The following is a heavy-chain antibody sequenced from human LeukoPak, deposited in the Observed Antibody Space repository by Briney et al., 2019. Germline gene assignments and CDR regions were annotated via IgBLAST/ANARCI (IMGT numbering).Heavy chain of an antibody. CDR3: ARGYDFWSGNDY. V-gene: IGHV4-34*01. CDR1: GGSFSGYY. D-gene: IGHD3-3*01. CDR2: INHSGST. J-gene: IGHJ4*02. Sequence: NPSETLSLTCAVYGGSFSGYYWSWIRQPPGKGLEWIGEINHSGSTNYNPSLKSRVTISVDTSKNQFSLKLSSVTAADTAVYYCARGYDFWSGNDYWGQGTLVTVSS.